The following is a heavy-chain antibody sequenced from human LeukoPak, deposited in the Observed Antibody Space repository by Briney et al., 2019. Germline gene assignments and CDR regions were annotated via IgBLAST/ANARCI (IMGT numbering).Heavy chain of an antibody. CDR1: GFTFSSYS. Sequence: PGGSLRLSCAASGFTFSSYSMNWVRQAPGKGLEWVSSISSSSSYIYYADSVKGRFTISRDNAKNSLYLQMNSLRAEDTAVYYCARGPLMITFGGVIVIPVDYWGQGTLVTVSS. J-gene: IGHJ4*02. CDR3: ARGPLMITFGGVIVIPVDY. CDR2: ISSSSSYI. D-gene: IGHD3-16*02. V-gene: IGHV3-21*04.